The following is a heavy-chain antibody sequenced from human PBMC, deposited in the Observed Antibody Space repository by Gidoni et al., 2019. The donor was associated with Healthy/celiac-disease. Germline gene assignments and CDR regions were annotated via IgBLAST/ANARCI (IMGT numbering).Heavy chain of an antibody. CDR3: ARGITMVQGVQYNWVDP. J-gene: IGHJ5*02. CDR1: GGSISSGGYS. V-gene: IGHV4-30-2*01. CDR2: LYHSGST. D-gene: IGHD3-10*01. Sequence: QLQLQESGSRLVKPSQTLSLTCAVPGGSISSGGYSWSWIRQPPGKGLEWIGYLYHSGSTYYNPSLKSRVTISVDRSKNQFSLKLSSVTAADTAVYYWARGITMVQGVQYNWVDPWGQGTLVTVSS.